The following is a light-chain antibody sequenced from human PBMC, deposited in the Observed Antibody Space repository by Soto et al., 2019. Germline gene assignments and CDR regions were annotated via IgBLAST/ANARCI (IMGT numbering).Light chain of an antibody. V-gene: IGLV2-23*02. CDR3: CSFLGGAIFV. Sequence: QSALTQPASVSGSPGQSITISCTGTSNDVGGYDLVSWYQQHPGKAPKLIIYEVNKRPSGISDRFSGSKSANTASLTISALQPEDEADYSCCSFLGGAIFVFGGGTKLTVL. J-gene: IGLJ2*01. CDR2: EVN. CDR1: SNDVGGYDL.